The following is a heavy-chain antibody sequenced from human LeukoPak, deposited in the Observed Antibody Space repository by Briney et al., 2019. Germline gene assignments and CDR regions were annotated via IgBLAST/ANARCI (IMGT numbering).Heavy chain of an antibody. CDR1: GYTLTELS. D-gene: IGHD6-6*01. V-gene: IGHV1-24*01. Sequence: ASVKVSCKVSGYTLTELSMRWVRQAPGKGLEWMGGFDPEDGETIYAQKFQGRVAMTEDTSTDTAYMELSSLRSEDTAVYYCANVARTKDSSSLYYYYYYMDVWGKGTTVTVSS. J-gene: IGHJ6*03. CDR3: ANVARTKDSSSLYYYYYYMDV. CDR2: FDPEDGET.